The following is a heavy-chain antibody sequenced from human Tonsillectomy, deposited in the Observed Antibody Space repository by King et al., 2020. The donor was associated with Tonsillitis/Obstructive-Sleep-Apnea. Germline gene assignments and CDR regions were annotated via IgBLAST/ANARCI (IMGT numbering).Heavy chain of an antibody. V-gene: IGHV3-49*04. CDR3: TRDSEYYDSSGYYYRSYYYGMDV. Sequence: VQLVESGGGLVQPGRSLRLSCTASGFTFGDYAMSWVRQAPGKELEWVGFIRSKAYGGTTEYAASVKGRFTISTDDSKSIAYLQMNSLKTEDTAVYYCTRDSEYYDSSGYYYRSYYYGMDVWGQGTTVTVSS. CDR2: IRSKAYGGTT. D-gene: IGHD3-22*01. CDR1: GFTFGDYA. J-gene: IGHJ6*02.